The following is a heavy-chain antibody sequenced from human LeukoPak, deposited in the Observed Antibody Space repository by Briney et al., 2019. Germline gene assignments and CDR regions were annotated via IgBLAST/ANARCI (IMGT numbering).Heavy chain of an antibody. CDR2: IYHSGST. Sequence: SETLSLTCTVSGYSISSGYYWGWIRQPPGKGLEWIGSIYHSGSTYNNPSLKSRVTISVDTSQNQYSLKLSSVTAADTAVYYCARARGDNCSGGSCYSRNWFDPWGQGTLVTVSS. CDR3: ARARGDNCSGGSCYSRNWFDP. J-gene: IGHJ5*02. V-gene: IGHV4-38-2*02. D-gene: IGHD2-15*01. CDR1: GYSISSGYY.